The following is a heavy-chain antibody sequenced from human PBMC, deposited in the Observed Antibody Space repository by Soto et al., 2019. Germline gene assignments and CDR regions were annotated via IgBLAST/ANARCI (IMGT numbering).Heavy chain of an antibody. Sequence: SETLSLTCTVSGGSISSSSYYWGWIRQPPGKGLEWIGSTYYSGSTYYNPSLKSRVTISVDTSKNQFSLKLSSVTAADTAVYYCARLEQLVAFYYYGMDVWGQGTTVTVSS. V-gene: IGHV4-39*01. D-gene: IGHD6-6*01. CDR2: TYYSGST. CDR3: ARLEQLVAFYYYGMDV. CDR1: GGSISSSSYY. J-gene: IGHJ6*02.